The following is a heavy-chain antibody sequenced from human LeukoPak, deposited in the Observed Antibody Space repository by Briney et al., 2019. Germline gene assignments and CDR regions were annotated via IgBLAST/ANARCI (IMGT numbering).Heavy chain of an antibody. V-gene: IGHV4-39*07. CDR2: ISHSRRT. CDR3: ARMVDYNFWSGYPF. Sequence: SETLSLTCTVSGGTINSTSDYWGWLRQPPGKGLEWIGSISHSRRTYHNPSLKSRVTISVDTSKNQFSLNLSSVTAADTAVYYCARMVDYNFWSGYPFWGQGTLVTVSS. D-gene: IGHD3-3*01. J-gene: IGHJ4*02. CDR1: GGTINSTSDY.